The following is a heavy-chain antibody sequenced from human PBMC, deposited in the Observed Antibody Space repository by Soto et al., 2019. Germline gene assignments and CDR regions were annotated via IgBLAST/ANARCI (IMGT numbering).Heavy chain of an antibody. CDR2: IYHSGST. CDR3: ARGQVVAAQH. Sequence: QLQLQDSCSGRVKPSQTLSLTCAVSGGSISSGGYSWSWIRQPPGKGLEWIGYIYHSGSTYYNPSLKSRVTISVDRSKNQFSLKLSSVTAADTAVYYCARGQVVAAQHWGQGTLVTVSS. J-gene: IGHJ4*02. V-gene: IGHV4-30-2*01. CDR1: GGSISSGGYS. D-gene: IGHD2-15*01.